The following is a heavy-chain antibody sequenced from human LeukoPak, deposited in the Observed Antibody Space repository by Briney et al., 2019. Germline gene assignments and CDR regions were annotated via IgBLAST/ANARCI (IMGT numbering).Heavy chain of an antibody. CDR3: ARVLLLEQQPPAFDI. V-gene: IGHV1-69*13. D-gene: IGHD6-13*01. CDR2: IIPIFGTA. Sequence: GASVKVSCKASGGTFSSYAISWVRQAPGQGLEWMGGIIPIFGTANYAQKFQGRVTITADESTSTAYMELSSLRSEDTAVYYCARVLLLEQQPPAFDIWGQGAMVTVSS. CDR1: GGTFSSYA. J-gene: IGHJ3*02.